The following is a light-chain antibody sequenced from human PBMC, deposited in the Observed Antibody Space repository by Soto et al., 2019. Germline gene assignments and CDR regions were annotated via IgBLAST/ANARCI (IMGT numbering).Light chain of an antibody. CDR1: QSVSSSY. Sequence: EIVLTQSPATLSLSPGERATLSCRASQSVSSSYLAWYQQKPGQAPRLLIYGASTRATGIPGRFSGSGSGTEFTLTISSLQSEDFAVYYCQQYNNWPPITFGQGTRLEIK. CDR2: GAS. V-gene: IGKV3D-15*01. CDR3: QQYNNWPPIT. J-gene: IGKJ5*01.